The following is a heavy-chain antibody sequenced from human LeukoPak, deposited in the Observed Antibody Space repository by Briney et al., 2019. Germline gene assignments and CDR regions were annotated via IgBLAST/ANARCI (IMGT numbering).Heavy chain of an antibody. D-gene: IGHD4-23*01. CDR1: GYTFTSYY. J-gene: IGHJ4*02. CDR2: INPSCGST. Sequence: ASVKVSCKASGYTFTSYYMHWVRQAPGQGLEWMGIINPSCGSTSYAQKFQGRVTMTRDTSTSTVYMELSSLRSDDTAVYYCARASTVVTPLAYWAQGTLVTVSS. CDR3: ARASTVVTPLAY. V-gene: IGHV1-46*01.